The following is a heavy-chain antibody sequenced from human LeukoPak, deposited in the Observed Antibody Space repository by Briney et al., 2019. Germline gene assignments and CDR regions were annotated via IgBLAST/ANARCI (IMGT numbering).Heavy chain of an antibody. CDR1: GYTFTGYY. Sequence: ASVKVSCKASGYTFTGYYMQWVRQAPGQGLEWMGWINPNSGGTNYAQKFQGRVTMTRDTSISTAYMELSRLRSDDTAVYYCARVRYSYGYGYYYYMDVWGKGTTVTVSS. D-gene: IGHD5-18*01. CDR2: INPNSGGT. CDR3: ARVRYSYGYGYYYYMDV. V-gene: IGHV1-2*02. J-gene: IGHJ6*03.